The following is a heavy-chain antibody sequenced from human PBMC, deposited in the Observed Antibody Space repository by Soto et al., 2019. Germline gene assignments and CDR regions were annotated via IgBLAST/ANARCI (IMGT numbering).Heavy chain of an antibody. CDR1: GFTFSSYS. V-gene: IGHV3-48*02. J-gene: IGHJ5*02. CDR2: ISSSSSTV. CDR3: AREGGSHNWFDP. D-gene: IGHD3-10*01. Sequence: PGESLKISCAASGFTFSSYSMNLVRQAPGKGLEWVSYISSSSSTVYYADSVKGRFTISRDNAKNSLYLQMNSLRDEDTAVYYCAREGGSHNWFDPWAQRNLVTVSS.